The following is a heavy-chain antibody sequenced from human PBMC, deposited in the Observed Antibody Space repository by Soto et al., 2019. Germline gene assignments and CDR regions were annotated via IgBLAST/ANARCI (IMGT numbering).Heavy chain of an antibody. CDR3: ARDNDDYSNYYFDY. V-gene: IGHV3-21*01. CDR2: ISSSSSYI. J-gene: IGHJ4*02. Sequence: SGGSLRLSCAASGFTFSSYSMNWVRQAPWKGLEWVSSISSSSSYIYYADSVKGRFTISRDNAKNSLYLQMNSLRAEDTAVYYCARDNDDYSNYYFDYWGQGTLFTVSS. CDR1: GFTFSSYS. D-gene: IGHD4-4*01.